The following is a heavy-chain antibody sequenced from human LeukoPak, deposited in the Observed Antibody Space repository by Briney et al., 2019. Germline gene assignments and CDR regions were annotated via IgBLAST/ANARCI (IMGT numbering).Heavy chain of an antibody. CDR2: IIPILGIA. CDR3: ARETYYYGSGSYYRLSGGLNPQENTDY. V-gene: IGHV1-69*04. D-gene: IGHD3-10*01. Sequence: SVKVSCKASGGTFSSYAISWVRQAPGQGLEWMGRIIPILGIANYAQKFQGRVTITADKSTSTAYMELSSLRSEDTAVYYCARETYYYGSGSYYRLSGGLNPQENTDYWGQGTLVTVSS. CDR1: GGTFSSYA. J-gene: IGHJ4*02.